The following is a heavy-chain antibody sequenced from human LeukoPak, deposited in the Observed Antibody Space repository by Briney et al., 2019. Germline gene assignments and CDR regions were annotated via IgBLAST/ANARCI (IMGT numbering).Heavy chain of an antibody. J-gene: IGHJ4*02. CDR1: GFTFSDYR. D-gene: IGHD4-17*01. CDR3: ARDMGTTETGDDY. V-gene: IGHV3-49*04. CDR2: IRGKASGGTT. Sequence: GGSLRLSCTPSGFTFSDYRMNWVRQAPGKGLEWVGVIRGKASGGTTDYAASVKGRFTISREDSKSIAYLQMSGLKIEDTGVYYCARDMGTTETGDDYWGQGTLVTVSS.